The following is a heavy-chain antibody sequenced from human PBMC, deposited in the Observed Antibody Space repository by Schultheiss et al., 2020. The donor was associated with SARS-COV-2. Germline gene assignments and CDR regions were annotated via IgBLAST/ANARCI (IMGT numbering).Heavy chain of an antibody. CDR2: INPNSGGT. CDR3: ATSGLDAFDI. Sequence: ASVKVSCKASGYTFISYGISWVRQAPGQGLEWMGWINPNSGGTNYAQKFQGRVTMTRDTSISTAYMELSSLRSEDTAVYYCATSGLDAFDIWGQGTMVTVSS. CDR1: GYTFISYG. V-gene: IGHV1-2*02. J-gene: IGHJ3*02.